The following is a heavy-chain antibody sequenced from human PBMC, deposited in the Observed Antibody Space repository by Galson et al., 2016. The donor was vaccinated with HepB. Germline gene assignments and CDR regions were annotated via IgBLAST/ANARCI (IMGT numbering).Heavy chain of an antibody. V-gene: IGHV3-48*03. J-gene: IGHJ4*02. D-gene: IGHD6-19*01. Sequence: SLRLSCAASGFSFSGYEMNWVRQAPGKGLEWVSYITSSGSRMYYADSVRGRFTISSDNAKNLLFLEMKSLRPDDTAVYYCAISLSGWHPFEYWGQGTLVTVSS. CDR1: GFSFSGYE. CDR2: ITSSGSRM. CDR3: AISLSGWHPFEY.